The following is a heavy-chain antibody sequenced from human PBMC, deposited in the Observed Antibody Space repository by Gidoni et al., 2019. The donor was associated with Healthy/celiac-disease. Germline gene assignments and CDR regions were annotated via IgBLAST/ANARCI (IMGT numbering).Heavy chain of an antibody. CDR3: ARGGTAMGLHFDY. CDR2: ISYDGSNK. CDR1: GFPFSSYA. V-gene: IGHV3-30-3*01. D-gene: IGHD5-18*01. J-gene: IGHJ4*02. Sequence: QVQLVESGGGVVQPGRSLGLSCAASGFPFSSYARHWVRQAPGKGLEWVAVISYDGSNKYYADSVKGRFTISRDNSKNTLYLQMNSLRAEDTAVYYCARGGTAMGLHFDYWGQGTLVTVSS.